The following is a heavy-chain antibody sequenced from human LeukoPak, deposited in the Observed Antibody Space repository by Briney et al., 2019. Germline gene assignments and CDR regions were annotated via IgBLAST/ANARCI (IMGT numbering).Heavy chain of an antibody. J-gene: IGHJ5*02. CDR3: AIAPGIPDYNWFDP. Sequence: SETLSLTCTVSGGSISSYYWSWIRQPPGKGLEWIGYIYYSGSTNYNPSLKSRVTISVDTSKNQFSLKLSSVTAAVTAVYYCAIAPGIPDYNWFDPWGQGTLVTVSS. CDR2: IYYSGST. D-gene: IGHD6-13*01. CDR1: GGSISSYY. V-gene: IGHV4-59*01.